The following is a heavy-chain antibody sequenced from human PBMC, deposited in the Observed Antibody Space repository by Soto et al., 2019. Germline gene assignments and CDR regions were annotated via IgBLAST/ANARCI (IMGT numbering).Heavy chain of an antibody. V-gene: IGHV3-9*01. CDR1: GFTFDDYA. J-gene: IGHJ5*02. CDR3: AKDGVGGSGYDLGWFDP. D-gene: IGHD5-12*01. CDR2: ISWNSGSI. Sequence: DVQLVESGGGLVQPGRSLRLSCAASGFTFDDYAMHWVRQAPGKGLEWVSGISWNSGSIGYADSVKGRFTISRDNAKNSLYLQMNSLRAEDTALYYCAKDGVGGSGYDLGWFDPWGQGTLVTVSS.